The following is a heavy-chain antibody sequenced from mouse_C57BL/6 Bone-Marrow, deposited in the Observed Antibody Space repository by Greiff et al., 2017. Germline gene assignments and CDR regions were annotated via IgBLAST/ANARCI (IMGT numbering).Heavy chain of an antibody. J-gene: IGHJ4*01. D-gene: IGHD1-1*01. CDR1: GFTFSSYA. CDR3: ARDHYYGSSYAMDY. CDR2: ISDGGSYT. V-gene: IGHV5-4*01. Sequence: EVKVVESGGGLVKPGGSLKLSCAASGFTFSSYAMSWVRQTPEKRLEWVATISDGGSYTYYPDNVKGRFTISRDNAKNNLYLQMSHLKSEDTAMYYCARDHYYGSSYAMDYWGQGTSVTVSS.